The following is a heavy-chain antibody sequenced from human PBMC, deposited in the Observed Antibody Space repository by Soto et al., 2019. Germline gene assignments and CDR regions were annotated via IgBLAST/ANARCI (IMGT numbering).Heavy chain of an antibody. CDR2: IYYSGST. J-gene: IGHJ5*02. CDR3: AGFLLRGARRFDP. V-gene: IGHV4-59*01. D-gene: IGHD1-26*01. CDR1: GGSISSYY. Sequence: PSETLSLTCTVSGGSISSYYWSWIRQPPGKGLEWIGYIYYSGSTNYNPSLKSRVTISVDTSKNQFSLKLSSVTAADTAVYYCAGFLLRGARRFDPWGQGTLVTVSS.